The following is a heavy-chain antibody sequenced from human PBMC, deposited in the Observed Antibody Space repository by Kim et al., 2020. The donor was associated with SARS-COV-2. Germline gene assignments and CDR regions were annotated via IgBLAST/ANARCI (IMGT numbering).Heavy chain of an antibody. CDR1: GYTFTSYA. J-gene: IGHJ4*02. Sequence: ASVKVSCKASGYTFTSYAMHWVRQAPGQRLEWMGWINAGNGNTKYSQKCQGRVTITRHTSASTAYMELSSLRSEDTAVYYCARGSMIVVAGEPGSLGYWGQGTLVTVSS. CDR2: INAGNGNT. V-gene: IGHV1-3*01. D-gene: IGHD3-22*01. CDR3: ARGSMIVVAGEPGSLGY.